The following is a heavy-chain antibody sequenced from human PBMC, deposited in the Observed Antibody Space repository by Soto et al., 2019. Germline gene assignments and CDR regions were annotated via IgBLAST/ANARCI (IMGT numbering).Heavy chain of an antibody. V-gene: IGHV3-7*01. CDR1: GFTFSRYW. CDR3: ARGDTPMITGMDSFDI. Sequence: GGSLRLSCAASGFTFSRYWMNWVRQAPGKGLEWVANIKQDGTEKDYVDSVKGRFTISRDNARNSLYLQMDSLRAEDTAVYFCARGDTPMITGMDSFDIWGQGTMVTVSS. D-gene: IGHD5-18*01. CDR2: IKQDGTEK. J-gene: IGHJ3*02.